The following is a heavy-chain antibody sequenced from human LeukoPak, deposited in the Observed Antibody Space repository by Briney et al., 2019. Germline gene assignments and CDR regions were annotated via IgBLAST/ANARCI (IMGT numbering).Heavy chain of an antibody. J-gene: IGHJ4*02. CDR3: ARSYYDFWSGYFQPTVALVD. D-gene: IGHD3-3*01. Sequence: SETLSLTCTVSGGSISSGGYYWSWIRQHPGKGLEWIGYIYYSGSTYYNPSLKSRVTISVDTSKNQFSLKLSSVTAADTAVYYCARSYYDFWSGYFQPTVALVDWGQGTLVTVSS. CDR2: IYYSGST. V-gene: IGHV4-31*03. CDR1: GGSISSGGYY.